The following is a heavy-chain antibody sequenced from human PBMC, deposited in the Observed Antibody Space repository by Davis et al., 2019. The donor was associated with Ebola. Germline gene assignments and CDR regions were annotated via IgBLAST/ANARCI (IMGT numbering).Heavy chain of an antibody. CDR3: ARHSRVATTLWTFDY. Sequence: PSETLSLTCTVSGGSISSSSYYWGWIRQPPGKGLEWIGSIYYSGSTYYNPSLKSRVTISVDTSKNQFSLKLSSVTAADTAVYYCARHSRVATTLWTFDYWGQGTLVTVSS. J-gene: IGHJ4*02. CDR1: GGSISSSSYY. D-gene: IGHD5-12*01. V-gene: IGHV4-39*01. CDR2: IYYSGST.